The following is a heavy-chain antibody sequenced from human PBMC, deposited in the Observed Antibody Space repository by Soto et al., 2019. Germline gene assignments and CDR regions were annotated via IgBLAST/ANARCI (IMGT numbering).Heavy chain of an antibody. V-gene: IGHV3-23*01. CDR2: ISGSGGST. D-gene: IGHD3-16*01. CDR3: AKIHYYVWGSSSDPWYFDY. Sequence: GGSLRLSCAASGFTFSSYAMSWVRQAPGKGLEWVSAISGSGGSTYYADSVKGRFTISRDNSKNTLYLQMNSLRAEDTAVYYCAKIHYYVWGSSSDPWYFDYWGQGTLVTVSS. CDR1: GFTFSSYA. J-gene: IGHJ4*02.